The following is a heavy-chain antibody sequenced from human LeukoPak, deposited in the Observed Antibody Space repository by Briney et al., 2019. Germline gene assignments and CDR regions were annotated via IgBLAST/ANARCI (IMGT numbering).Heavy chain of an antibody. J-gene: IGHJ6*03. CDR1: GFNFGHYA. V-gene: IGHV3-43D*03. CDR3: AKERRGYYMDV. Sequence: GGSLRLSCAASGFNFGHYAMQWVRQAPGKGLEWVSFISWDASGTYYADSVKGRFTISRDNSKNSLSLQMNSLRPEDTALYYCAKERRGYYMDVWGKGTTVTVSS. CDR2: ISWDASGT. D-gene: IGHD3-10*01.